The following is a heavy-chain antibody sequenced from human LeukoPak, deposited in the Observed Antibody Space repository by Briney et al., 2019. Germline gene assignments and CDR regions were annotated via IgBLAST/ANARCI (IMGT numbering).Heavy chain of an antibody. CDR1: GGSVSSGSYY. CDR2: IYYSGST. J-gene: IGHJ5*02. Sequence: PSETLSLTCTVSGGSVSSGSYYWSWIRQPPGKGLEWIGYIYYSGSTNYNPSLKSRVTISVDTSKNQFSLKLSSVTAADTAVYYCARDRLVVMYYYDSSGIGAHWFDPWGQGTLVTVSS. V-gene: IGHV4-61*01. D-gene: IGHD3-22*01. CDR3: ARDRLVVMYYYDSSGIGAHWFDP.